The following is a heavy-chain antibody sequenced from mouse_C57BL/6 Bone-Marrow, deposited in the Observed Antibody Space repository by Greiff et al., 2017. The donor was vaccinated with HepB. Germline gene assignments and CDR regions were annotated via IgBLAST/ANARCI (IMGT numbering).Heavy chain of an antibody. Sequence: VKLQESGAELARPGASVKLSCKASGYTFTSYGISWVKQRTGQGLEWIGEIYPRSGNTYYNEKFKGKATLTADKSSSTAYMELRSLTSEDSAVYFCVFITTVVSPSMDYWGQGTSVTVSS. CDR3: VFITTVVSPSMDY. J-gene: IGHJ4*01. CDR2: IYPRSGNT. V-gene: IGHV1-81*01. D-gene: IGHD1-1*01. CDR1: GYTFTSYG.